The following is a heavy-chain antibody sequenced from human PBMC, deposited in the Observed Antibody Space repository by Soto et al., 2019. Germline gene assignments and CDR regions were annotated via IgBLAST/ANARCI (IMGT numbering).Heavy chain of an antibody. D-gene: IGHD3-22*01. CDR1: GFTLSRYW. Sequence: PGGSLRLSCAASGFTLSRYWMHWVRQAPGKGLVWVSHINTDGSSRTYADSVKGRFAISRDNAKNTLYLQMDSLRAEDTAVYYCARTGYYYDTRGYDFDYWGQGILVTVSS. J-gene: IGHJ4*02. V-gene: IGHV3-74*01. CDR2: INTDGSSR. CDR3: ARTGYYYDTRGYDFDY.